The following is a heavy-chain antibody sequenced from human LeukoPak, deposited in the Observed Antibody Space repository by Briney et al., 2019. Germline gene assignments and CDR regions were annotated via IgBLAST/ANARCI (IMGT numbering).Heavy chain of an antibody. D-gene: IGHD6-13*01. J-gene: IGHJ4*02. CDR2: IGPDGGTT. CDR1: GFTFNTYG. V-gene: IGHV3-64*01. Sequence: PGGSLRLSCAASGFTFNTYGMHWVPQAPGKGLEYVSGIGPDGGTTYYAKSVKGRFTISRDNSKSMVYLQMGSLTADDMAVYYCARGAQLTDYWGQGTLVTVSS. CDR3: ARGAQLTDY.